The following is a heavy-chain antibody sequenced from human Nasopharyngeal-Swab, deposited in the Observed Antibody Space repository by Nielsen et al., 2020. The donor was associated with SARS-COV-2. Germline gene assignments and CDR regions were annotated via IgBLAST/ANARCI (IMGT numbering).Heavy chain of an antibody. Sequence: SEILSLTCTVSGGSISSYYWSWIRQPAGKGLEWIGRIYTSGSTNYNPSLKSRVTMSVDTSKNQFSLKLSSVTAADTAVYYCAREIKQLARNWFDLWGQGTLVTVSS. J-gene: IGHJ5*02. CDR2: IYTSGST. D-gene: IGHD6-13*01. V-gene: IGHV4-4*07. CDR3: AREIKQLARNWFDL. CDR1: GGSISSYY.